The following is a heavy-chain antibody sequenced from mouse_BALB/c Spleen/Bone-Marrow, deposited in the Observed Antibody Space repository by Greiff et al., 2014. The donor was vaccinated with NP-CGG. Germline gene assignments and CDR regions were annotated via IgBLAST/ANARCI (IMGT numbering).Heavy chain of an antibody. CDR2: ISYSGTT. J-gene: IGHJ4*01. D-gene: IGHD2-1*01. CDR1: GDSITSGF. CDR3: ARWDFGNHYAMDY. V-gene: IGHV3-8*02. Sequence: DVQLQESGPSVVKPSQTLSLTCSVTGDSITSGFWNWIRKFPGNKLEYMGYISYSGTTYYNPSLRSRISFTRDTSKNQYYLQLISVTTEDTATYFCARWDFGNHYAMDYWGQGTSVTASS.